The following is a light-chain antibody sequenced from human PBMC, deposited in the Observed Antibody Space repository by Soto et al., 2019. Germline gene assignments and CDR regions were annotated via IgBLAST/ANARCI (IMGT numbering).Light chain of an antibody. CDR1: QNIDAW. J-gene: IGKJ4*01. CDR3: QRYNTYPLT. V-gene: IGKV1-5*03. Sequence: IQMTQSPPTLSASVGDRVTITCRASQNIDAWLAWYQQKPGKAPKVLIYKASSLESGVPSRFSGSGSGTEFTLTISSLQPDDSATYYCQRYNTYPLTFGGGTKVEIK. CDR2: KAS.